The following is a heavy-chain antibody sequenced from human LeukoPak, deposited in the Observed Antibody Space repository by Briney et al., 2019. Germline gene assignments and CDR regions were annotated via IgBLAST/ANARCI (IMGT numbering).Heavy chain of an antibody. CDR2: ISSSSSTI. CDR1: GFTFSSYS. V-gene: IGHV3-48*04. CDR3: AREEVQQDAFDI. Sequence: QSGGSLRLPCAASGFTFSSYSMNWVRQAPGKGLEWVSYISSSSSTIYYAESVKGRFTISRDNAKKSLFLQMNSLRAEDTAVYYCAREEVQQDAFDIWGQGTMVTVSS. J-gene: IGHJ3*02. D-gene: IGHD6-13*01.